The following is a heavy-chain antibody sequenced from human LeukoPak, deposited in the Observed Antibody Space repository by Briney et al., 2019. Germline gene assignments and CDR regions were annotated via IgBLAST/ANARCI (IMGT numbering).Heavy chain of an antibody. J-gene: IGHJ4*02. CDR1: GGSFSAYY. V-gene: IGHV4-34*01. D-gene: IGHD2/OR15-2a*01. CDR2: ISHSGGT. Sequence: PSETLSLTCAVYGGSFSAYYWSWIRQPPGKGLEWIGEISHSGGTNYNPSLKSRITMSVDMSKNQFSLKLSSVTAADTAVYYCARVDKNGGTTFDYWGQGTLVTVAS. CDR3: ARVDKNGGTTFDY.